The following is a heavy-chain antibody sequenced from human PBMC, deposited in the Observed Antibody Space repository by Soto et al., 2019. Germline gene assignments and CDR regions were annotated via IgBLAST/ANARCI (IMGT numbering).Heavy chain of an antibody. CDR2: INPSGGTT. J-gene: IGHJ6*02. V-gene: IGHV1-46*01. Sequence: ASVKVSCKASGYTFTSYYMHWVRQAPGQGLEWMGIINPSGGTTNYAQKFQGRVTITADESTSTAYMELSSLRSEDTAVYYCASGTGPRYCSSTSCYSAVYGMDVWGQGTTVTVS. CDR1: GYTFTSYY. D-gene: IGHD2-2*01. CDR3: ASGTGPRYCSSTSCYSAVYGMDV.